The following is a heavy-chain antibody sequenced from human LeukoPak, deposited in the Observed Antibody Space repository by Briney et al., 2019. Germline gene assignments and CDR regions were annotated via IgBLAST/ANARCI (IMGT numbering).Heavy chain of an antibody. Sequence: SETLSPTCAVYGGSFSGYYWSWIRQPPGKGLEWIGEINHSGSTNYNPSLKSRVTISVDTSKNQFSLKLSSVTAADTAVYYCARGAVAGRYYFDYWGQGTLVTVSS. J-gene: IGHJ4*02. CDR2: INHSGST. CDR1: GGSFSGYY. CDR3: ARGAVAGRYYFDY. V-gene: IGHV4-34*01. D-gene: IGHD6-19*01.